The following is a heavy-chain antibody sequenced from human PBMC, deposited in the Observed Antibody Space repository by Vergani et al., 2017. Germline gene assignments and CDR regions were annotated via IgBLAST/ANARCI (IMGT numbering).Heavy chain of an antibody. J-gene: IGHJ2*01. V-gene: IGHV4-38-2*01. CDR1: GYSIGSGFY. CDR3: ARSQGDYWYFGL. D-gene: IGHD2-21*01. Sequence: QVRLEESGPGLVKPSETLSLTCSVSGYSIGSGFYWAWIRQSAGEGLQWLTSIHNRGKTYHNPSRKSRVSVSLDTSKHRSSLNPTSVTATDTAVYYCARSQGDYWYFGLWGPGYLVTVPS. CDR2: IHNRGKT.